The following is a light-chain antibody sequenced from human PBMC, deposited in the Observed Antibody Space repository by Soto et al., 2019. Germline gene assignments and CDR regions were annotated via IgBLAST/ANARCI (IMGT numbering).Light chain of an antibody. V-gene: IGKV3-20*01. CDR2: RAS. J-gene: IGKJ2*01. CDR3: QQYNSYYT. Sequence: EVVLTQSPGTLSLSPGERATLSCRASQSVSHNYLAWYQQKPGQAPRLLIYRASSRATGIPDRFSGSGSGTDFTLTISRLEPEDFATYYCQQYNSYYTFGQGTKLEIK. CDR1: QSVSHNY.